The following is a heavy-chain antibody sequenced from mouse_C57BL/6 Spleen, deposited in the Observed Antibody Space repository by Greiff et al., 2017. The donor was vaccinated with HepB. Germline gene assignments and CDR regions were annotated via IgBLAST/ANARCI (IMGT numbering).Heavy chain of an antibody. CDR2: ISSGSSTI. Sequence: VQLKESGGGLVKPGGSLKLSCVASGFTFSDYGMHWVRQAPEKGLEWVAYISSGSSTIYYADTVKGRFTISRDNAKNTLFLQMTSLRSEDTAMYYCASYDYEGWYFDVWATGTTFTVPS. J-gene: IGHJ1*03. CDR3: ASYDYEGWYFDV. CDR1: GFTFSDYG. D-gene: IGHD2-4*01. V-gene: IGHV5-17*01.